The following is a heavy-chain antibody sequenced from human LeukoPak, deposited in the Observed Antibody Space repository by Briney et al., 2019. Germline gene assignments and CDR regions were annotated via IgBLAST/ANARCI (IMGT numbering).Heavy chain of an antibody. CDR2: INHSGST. CDR1: GGSFSGYY. D-gene: IGHD6-19*01. CDR3: ARGATLGTSGWYYFDY. V-gene: IGHV4-34*01. J-gene: IGHJ4*02. Sequence: SETLSLTCAVYGGSFSGYYWSWIRQPPGKGLEWTGEINHSGSTNYNPSLKSRVTISVDTSKNQFSLKLSSVTAADTAVYYCARGATLGTSGWYYFDYWGQGTLVTVSS.